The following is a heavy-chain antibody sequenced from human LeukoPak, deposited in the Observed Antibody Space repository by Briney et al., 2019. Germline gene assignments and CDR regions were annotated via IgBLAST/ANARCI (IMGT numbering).Heavy chain of an antibody. CDR3: AKQERSYSSGWYVFDY. V-gene: IGHV3-30*02. Sequence: GGSLRLSCAASGFTFSSYGIPWGRQAPGKGLEWVAFIRYDGSNKYYADSVKGRFTISKDNSKNTLYLQMNSLRAEDTAVYYCAKQERSYSSGWYVFDYWGQGTLVTVSS. D-gene: IGHD6-19*01. CDR1: GFTFSSYG. J-gene: IGHJ4*02. CDR2: IRYDGSNK.